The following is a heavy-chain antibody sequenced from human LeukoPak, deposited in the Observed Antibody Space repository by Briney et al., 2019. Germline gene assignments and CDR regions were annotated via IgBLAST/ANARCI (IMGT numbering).Heavy chain of an antibody. CDR3: ARVGSIAAAGSPDY. Sequence: RGSLRLSCAASGFTFSDYYMRWFRQAPGRGLEWVSYISNSGSHTSYADSVKGRFTISRDNAKNSLSLQVNSLRADDTAVYYCARVGSIAAAGSPDYWGQGTLVTVSS. J-gene: IGHJ4*02. CDR2: ISNSGSHT. V-gene: IGHV3-11*06. D-gene: IGHD6-13*01. CDR1: GFTFSDYY.